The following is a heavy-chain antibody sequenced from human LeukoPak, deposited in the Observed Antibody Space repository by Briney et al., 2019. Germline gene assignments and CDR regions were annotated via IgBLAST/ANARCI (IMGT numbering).Heavy chain of an antibody. D-gene: IGHD5-12*01. CDR2: ISGSGGST. CDR1: GFNFSSYA. V-gene: IGHV3-23*01. J-gene: IGHJ4*02. CDR3: AKDLGYSGYDWVLDY. Sequence: PGGSLRLSCAASGFNFSSYAMSWVRQAPGKGLEWVSAISGSGGSTYYADSVKGRFTISRDNSKNTLYLQMNSLRAEDTAVYYCAKDLGYSGYDWVLDYWGQGNLVTVSS.